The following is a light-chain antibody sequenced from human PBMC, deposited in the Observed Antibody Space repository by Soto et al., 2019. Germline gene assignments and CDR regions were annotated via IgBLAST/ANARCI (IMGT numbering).Light chain of an antibody. J-gene: IGLJ3*02. CDR3: VSYTNSDSWV. CDR2: AVS. Sequence: QSALTQPASLSGSPGQSITISCTGTNTDIGAYSRVCWYQQHPGKVPKLMIYAVSNRRSGVSNRFSGSKSGNTASLTISGLLSEDEADYYCVSYTNSDSWVFGGGTKLTVL. CDR1: NTDIGAYSR. V-gene: IGLV2-14*03.